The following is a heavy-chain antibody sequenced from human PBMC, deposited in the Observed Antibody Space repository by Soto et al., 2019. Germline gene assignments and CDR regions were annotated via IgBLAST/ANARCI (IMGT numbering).Heavy chain of an antibody. J-gene: IGHJ6*02. CDR1: GGTFSSYA. CDR2: IIPIFGTA. CDR3: ARPPLGYCSSTSCNLDYYYGMDV. D-gene: IGHD2-2*01. V-gene: IGHV1-69*13. Sequence: SVKVSCKASGGTFSSYAISWVRQAPGQGLEWMGGIIPIFGTANYAQKFQGRVTITADESTSTAYMELSSLRSEDTAVYYCARPPLGYCSSTSCNLDYYYGMDVWGQGTTVTVSS.